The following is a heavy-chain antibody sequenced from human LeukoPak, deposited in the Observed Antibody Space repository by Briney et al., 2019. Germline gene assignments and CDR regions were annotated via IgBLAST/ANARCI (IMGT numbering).Heavy chain of an antibody. J-gene: IGHJ4*02. Sequence: GGSLRLSCAASGFTFSSYGMHWVRQAPGKGLEWVAVIWYDGSNKYYADSVKGRFTISRDNSKNTLYLQMNSLRSEDTAVYYCARGPGEWLVRDWGQGTLVAVSS. D-gene: IGHD6-19*01. CDR3: ARGPGEWLVRD. V-gene: IGHV3-33*01. CDR1: GFTFSSYG. CDR2: IWYDGSNK.